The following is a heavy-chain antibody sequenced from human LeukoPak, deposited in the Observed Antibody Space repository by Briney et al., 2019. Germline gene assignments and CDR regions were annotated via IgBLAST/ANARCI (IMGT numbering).Heavy chain of an antibody. CDR2: IKQDGSEK. D-gene: IGHD1-26*01. CDR3: ARDCGVGSTFDY. J-gene: IGHJ4*02. CDR1: GFTVSSTY. V-gene: IGHV3-7*03. Sequence: PGGSLRLSCAASGFTVSSTYMSWVRQAPGKGLEWVANIKQDGSEKYYVYSVKGRFTISRDNAKNSLYLQMNSLRAEDTAVYYCARDCGVGSTFDYWGQGTLVTVSS.